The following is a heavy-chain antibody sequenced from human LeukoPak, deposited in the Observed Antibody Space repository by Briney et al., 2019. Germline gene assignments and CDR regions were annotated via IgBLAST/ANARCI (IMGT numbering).Heavy chain of an antibody. D-gene: IGHD2-2*01. CDR1: GFTFKNFA. CDR3: AKVYCSSPRCFLPFDY. J-gene: IGHJ4*02. CDR2: IPYRAGKS. Sequence: GGSLRLSCSTSGFTFKNFALSWVRQAPGRGLEWVATIPYRAGKSYYADSVQGRFSISRDDPAKTVYLHLNSLRAGDTARCSCAKVYCSSPRCFLPFDYWGQGTLVTVSS. V-gene: IGHV3-23*01.